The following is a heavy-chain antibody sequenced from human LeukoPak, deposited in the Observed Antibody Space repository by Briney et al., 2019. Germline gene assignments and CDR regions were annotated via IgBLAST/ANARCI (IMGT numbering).Heavy chain of an antibody. CDR1: GFSFSSYG. CDR2: ISGTSAYI. V-gene: IGHV3-21*01. J-gene: IGHJ3*02. CDR3: ARKLTGSFDI. D-gene: IGHD7-27*01. Sequence: GGSLRLSCAASGFSFSSYGMNWVRQAPGKGLEWVSSISGTSAYIYYADSVRGRFTISRDNAKNSLYLQMNSLRAEDTAVYFCARKLTGSFDIWGQGTMVTVSS.